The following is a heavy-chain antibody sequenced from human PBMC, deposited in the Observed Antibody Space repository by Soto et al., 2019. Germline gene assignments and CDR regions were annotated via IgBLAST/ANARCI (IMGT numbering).Heavy chain of an antibody. D-gene: IGHD6-6*01. CDR3: AKGSPIAALHS. J-gene: IGHJ4*02. V-gene: IGHV3-23*01. CDR2: ISGSGGST. Sequence: GGPIRLPWTGLGFTFRSHAMSRVRQAPGKGLEWVSAISGSGGSTYYADSVKGRFTISRDNSKNTLYLQMNSLRAEDTAVYYCAKGSPIAALHSWGQGTLVTVSS. CDR1: GFTFRSHA.